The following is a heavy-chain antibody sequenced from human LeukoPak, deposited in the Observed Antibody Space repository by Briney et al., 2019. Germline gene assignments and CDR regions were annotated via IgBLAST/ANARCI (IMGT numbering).Heavy chain of an antibody. J-gene: IGHJ5*02. V-gene: IGHV1-8*01. CDR1: GYTFTSYD. D-gene: IGHD6-13*01. CDR3: ARLPPRYSSSLIPWFDP. Sequence: ASVKVSCKASGYTFTSYDINWVRQATGQGLEWMGWMNPNSGNTGYAQKFQGRVTMTRNTSISTAYMELSSLRSEETAVYYCARLPPRYSSSLIPWFDPWGQGTLVTVSS. CDR2: MNPNSGNT.